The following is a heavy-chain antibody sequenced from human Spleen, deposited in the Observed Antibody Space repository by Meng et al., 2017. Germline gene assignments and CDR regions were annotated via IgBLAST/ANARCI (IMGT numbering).Heavy chain of an antibody. V-gene: IGHV3-7*01. Sequence: GESLKISCAASGFTFSNYWMTWVRQAPGKGLEWVANINQNGSDKKYVDSVRGRFTISRDNAKNSLYLEMNRLRAEDTAVYYCARRGYDILTGGYYGMDVWGQGTTVTVSS. D-gene: IGHD3-9*01. CDR1: GFTFSNYW. CDR2: INQNGSDK. CDR3: ARRGYDILTGGYYGMDV. J-gene: IGHJ6*02.